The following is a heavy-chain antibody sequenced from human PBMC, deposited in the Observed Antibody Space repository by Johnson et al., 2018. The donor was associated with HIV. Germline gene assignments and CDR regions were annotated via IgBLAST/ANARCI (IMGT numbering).Heavy chain of an antibody. CDR1: GFIFRSYD. CDR3: ARAPSPQTMAGTTDAFDI. CDR2: IGKVSDT. J-gene: IGHJ3*02. V-gene: IGHV3-13*01. Sequence: VQLVESGGGLVQPGGSLRLSCAASGFIFRSYDMHWVRQTAGKGLAWVSAIGKVSDTYYSDSVKGRFTISRENAKNSLYLQMNSLRAEDTAVYYCARAPSPQTMAGTTDAFDIWGQGTMVTVSS. D-gene: IGHD6-19*01.